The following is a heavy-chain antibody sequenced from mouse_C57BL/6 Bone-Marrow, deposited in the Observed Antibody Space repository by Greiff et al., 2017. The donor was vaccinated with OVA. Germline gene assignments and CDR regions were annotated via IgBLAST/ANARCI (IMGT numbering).Heavy chain of an antibody. D-gene: IGHD1-1*01. J-gene: IGHJ1*03. V-gene: IGHV7-3*01. CDR3: ARQYGSSLHWYFDV. Sequence: EVHLVESGGGLVQPGGSLSLSCAASGFTFTDYYMSWVRQPPGKALEWLGFIRNKANGYTTEYSASVKGRFTISRDNSQSILYLQMNALRAEDSATYYCARQYGSSLHWYFDVWGTGTTVTVSS. CDR2: IRNKANGYTT. CDR1: GFTFTDYY.